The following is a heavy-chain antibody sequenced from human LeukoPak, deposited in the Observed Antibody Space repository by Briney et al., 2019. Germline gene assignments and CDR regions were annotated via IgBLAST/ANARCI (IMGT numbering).Heavy chain of an antibody. Sequence: GGFLRLSCAASGFTFSSYSMNWVRQAPGKGLEWVALISYDGSNKFYADSVKGRFTISRDNSKNTLYLLMNSLRADDTAVYYCARGQHRWDYSHNLMSFWGQGTLVTVSS. J-gene: IGHJ3*01. CDR1: GFTFSSYS. D-gene: IGHD4-11*01. CDR3: ARGQHRWDYSHNLMSF. V-gene: IGHV3-30*03. CDR2: ISYDGSNK.